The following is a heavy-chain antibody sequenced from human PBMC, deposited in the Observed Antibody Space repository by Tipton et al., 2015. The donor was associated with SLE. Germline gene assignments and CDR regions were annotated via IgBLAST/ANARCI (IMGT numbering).Heavy chain of an antibody. Sequence: TLSLTCSVSGGSINVYYWSWVRQPAGKGLEWIGHIYTSGSTNYNPSLKSRVTISVDTSKNQFSLKLSSVTAADTAVYYCAREQRWPEDFDLWGRGTLVTVSS. CDR1: GGSINVYY. D-gene: IGHD5-24*01. J-gene: IGHJ2*01. CDR3: AREQRWPEDFDL. CDR2: IYTSGST. V-gene: IGHV4-4*07.